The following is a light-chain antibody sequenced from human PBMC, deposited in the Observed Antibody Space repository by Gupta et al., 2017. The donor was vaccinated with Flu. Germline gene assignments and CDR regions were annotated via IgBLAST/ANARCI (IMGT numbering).Light chain of an antibody. J-gene: IGKJ1*01. V-gene: IGKV1-12*01. Sequence: DIQMTQSPSFVSASIGDRVTITCRASQGIGSWLAWYQQKPGKAPKLLIYAAFRWQNGVPSRFSGSVSGTIFTLTISSLQPEEFASYCCQQGDNFPWTFGQGTKVEIK. CDR1: QGIGSW. CDR2: AAF. CDR3: QQGDNFPWT.